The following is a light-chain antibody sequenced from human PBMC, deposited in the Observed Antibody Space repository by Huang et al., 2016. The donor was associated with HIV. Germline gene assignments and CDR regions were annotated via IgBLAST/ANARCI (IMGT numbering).Light chain of an antibody. CDR2: WTA. V-gene: IGKV4-1*01. CDR3: QQYYSSPRT. Sequence: DIVMTQSPDSLAVSLGERATINCKSSQSILYNSNNKNYLTWDQQKPGQPPKLLIYWTAIRVSGVPDRFSGRGSGTDFTLTISSLQAEDVAIYYCQQYYSSPRTFGQGTRVEIK. J-gene: IGKJ1*01. CDR1: QSILYNSNNKNY.